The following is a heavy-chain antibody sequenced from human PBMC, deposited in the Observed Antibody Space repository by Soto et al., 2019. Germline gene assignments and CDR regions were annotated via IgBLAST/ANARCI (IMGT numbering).Heavy chain of an antibody. CDR3: ARYVDTAMVLDY. Sequence: SETLPLSCAVYGGSFSGYYLSWIRQPPGKGLEWIGEINHIGSTNYNPSLKSRVTISVGTSKNQFSLKLSSANAADTAVYYCARYVDTAMVLDYWGQGTLVTVSS. D-gene: IGHD5-18*01. V-gene: IGHV4-34*01. CDR1: GGSFSGYY. J-gene: IGHJ4*02. CDR2: INHIGST.